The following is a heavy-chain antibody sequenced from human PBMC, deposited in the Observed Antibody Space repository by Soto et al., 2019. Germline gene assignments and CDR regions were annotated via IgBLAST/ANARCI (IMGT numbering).Heavy chain of an antibody. CDR2: IIPIFGTA. V-gene: IGHV1-69*13. J-gene: IGHJ6*02. CDR3: ARDKLTYYYDSSGPTPPTNYYYYGMDV. CDR1: GGTFSSYA. D-gene: IGHD3-22*01. Sequence: ASVKVSCKASGGTFSSYAISWVRQAPGQGLEWMGGIIPIFGTANYAQKFQGRVTITADESTSTAYMELSSLRSEDTAVYYCARDKLTYYYDSSGPTPPTNYYYYGMDVWGQGTTVTVSS.